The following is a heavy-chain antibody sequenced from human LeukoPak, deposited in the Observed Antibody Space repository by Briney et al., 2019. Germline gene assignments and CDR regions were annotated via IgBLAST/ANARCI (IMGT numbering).Heavy chain of an antibody. CDR1: GGSISSGGYY. Sequence: SETLSLTFTVSGGSISSGGYYWSWIRQHPGKGLEWIGYIYYSGSTYYNPSLKSRVTISVDTSKNQFSLKLSSVTAADTAVYYCARDTDNYGLGSYFTWGQGSLVTVSS. V-gene: IGHV4-31*03. CDR2: IYYSGST. CDR3: ARDTDNYGLGSYFT. J-gene: IGHJ4*02. D-gene: IGHD3-10*01.